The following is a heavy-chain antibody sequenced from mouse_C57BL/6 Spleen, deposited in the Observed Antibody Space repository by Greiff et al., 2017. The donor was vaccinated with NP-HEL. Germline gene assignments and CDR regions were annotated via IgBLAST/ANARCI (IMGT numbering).Heavy chain of an antibody. D-gene: IGHD3-1*01. V-gene: IGHV1-55*01. Sequence: QVHVKQPGAELVKPGASVKMSCKASGYTFTSYWITWVKQRPGQGLEWIGDIYPGSGSTNYNEKFKSKATLTVDTSSSTAYMQLSSLTSEDSAVYYCARRGAPARGFADWGQGTLVTVSA. CDR3: ARRGAPARGFAD. J-gene: IGHJ3*01. CDR1: GYTFTSYW. CDR2: IYPGSGST.